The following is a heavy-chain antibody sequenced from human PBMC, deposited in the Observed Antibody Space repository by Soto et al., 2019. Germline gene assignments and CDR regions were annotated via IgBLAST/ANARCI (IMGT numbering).Heavy chain of an antibody. CDR2: IVPMIGKV. Sequence: QVQLVQSGAEVEKPGSSVKVSCKVSGGTTSSYTIGWVRQAPGQGLQWMGNIVPMIGKVDYAQTIQDRVTLTADKSTRTAYMEVSRLRSEDTAVYFCALRTGNWNPLADWGQGTLVTVSS. CDR3: ALRTGNWNPLAD. CDR1: GGTTSSYT. D-gene: IGHD1-1*01. V-gene: IGHV1-69*02. J-gene: IGHJ4*02.